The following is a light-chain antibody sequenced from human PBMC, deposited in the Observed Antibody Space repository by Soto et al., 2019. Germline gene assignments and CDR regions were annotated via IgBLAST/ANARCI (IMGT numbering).Light chain of an antibody. CDR3: QQYHSQWT. CDR2: KAS. Sequence: DIQMTQSPSTLSASIGDRVTVTCRASQNVTNWLAWYQQKPGKAPNLLIYKASYLQGGVPSRFSGSGSGTEFTLPISSLQPEDSASYYCQQYHSQWTFGQGTKVEV. J-gene: IGKJ1*01. CDR1: QNVTNW. V-gene: IGKV1-5*03.